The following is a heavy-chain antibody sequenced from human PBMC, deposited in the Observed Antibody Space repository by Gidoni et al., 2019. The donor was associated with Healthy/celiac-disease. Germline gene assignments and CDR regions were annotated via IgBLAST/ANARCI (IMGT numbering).Heavy chain of an antibody. CDR2: ISSSSSYI. CDR1: GLSFSSYS. D-gene: IGHD3-16*01. Sequence: EVQLVESGGGLVKTGGSLRLSGAASGLSFSSYSLNCARQSPGTGLEWVATISSSSSYIYYADSVKGRFTISRDNAKKSRYLQMNSLRAGDTAVYYCARDFMITFGGVNYGMDVWGQGTTVTVSS. CDR3: ARDFMITFGGVNYGMDV. V-gene: IGHV3-21*01. J-gene: IGHJ6*02.